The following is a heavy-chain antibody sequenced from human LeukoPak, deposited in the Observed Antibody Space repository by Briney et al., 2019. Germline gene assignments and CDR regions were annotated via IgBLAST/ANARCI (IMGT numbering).Heavy chain of an antibody. CDR3: ARYYDILTGYLQKSYYGMDV. Sequence: PGGSLRLSCAASGFTFSSYWMSWVRQAPGKGREWVANIKQDGSEKYYVDSVKGRFTISRDNAKNSLYLQMNSLRAEDTAVYYCARYYDILTGYLQKSYYGMDVWGQGTTVTVSS. CDR2: IKQDGSEK. D-gene: IGHD3-9*01. V-gene: IGHV3-7*03. J-gene: IGHJ6*02. CDR1: GFTFSSYW.